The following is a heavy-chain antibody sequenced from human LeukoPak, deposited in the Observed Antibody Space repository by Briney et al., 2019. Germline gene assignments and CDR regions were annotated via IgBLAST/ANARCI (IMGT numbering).Heavy chain of an antibody. J-gene: IGHJ4*02. D-gene: IGHD5-18*01. CDR1: GGSFSGYY. CDR2: ITHSGST. Sequence: KPSETLPLTCAVYGGSFSGYYWSWIRQPPGKGLEWIGEITHSGSTNYNPSLKSRVTISVDTSKSQFSLKLSSVTAADTAVYYCTRGRAMADFDYWGQGTLVTVSS. CDR3: TRGRAMADFDY. V-gene: IGHV4-34*01.